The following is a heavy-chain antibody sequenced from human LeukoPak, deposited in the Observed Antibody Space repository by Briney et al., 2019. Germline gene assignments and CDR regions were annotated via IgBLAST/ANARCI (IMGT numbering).Heavy chain of an antibody. D-gene: IGHD5-12*01. Sequence: PSETLSLTCTVSGGAINSYYWTWIRQPPGKGPEWIAYIYNSGSTNYNPSLKSRVTISLDLSKNQFSLKLTSVTAADTAVYYCASHDYNSGWYASGDAFDMWGRGTMVTVSS. V-gene: IGHV4-59*13. CDR2: IYNSGST. CDR3: ASHDYNSGWYASGDAFDM. J-gene: IGHJ3*02. CDR1: GGAINSYY.